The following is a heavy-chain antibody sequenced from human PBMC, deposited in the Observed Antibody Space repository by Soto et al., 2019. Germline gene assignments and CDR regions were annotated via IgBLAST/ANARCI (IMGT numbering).Heavy chain of an antibody. Sequence: QVQLQESGPGLVKPSGTLSLTCSVSGDSISSGNWWTWVRQPPGKGLEWIGEIYHSGSTNYSPSLQSRVTISVDKSKNQFALKLTSVTAADTAVYYCAREPNYGGNAGYFDYWGQGTLVTVSP. J-gene: IGHJ4*02. CDR1: GDSISSGNW. V-gene: IGHV4-4*02. D-gene: IGHD4-17*01. CDR3: AREPNYGGNAGYFDY. CDR2: IYHSGST.